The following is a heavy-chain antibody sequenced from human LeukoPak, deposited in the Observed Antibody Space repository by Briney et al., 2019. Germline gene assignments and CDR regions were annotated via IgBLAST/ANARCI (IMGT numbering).Heavy chain of an antibody. V-gene: IGHV4-59*01. D-gene: IGHD2-15*01. CDR1: GGSISSYY. CDR3: AKGSAFFWYFDL. Sequence: LETLSLTCTVSGGSISSYYWSWIRQPPGKGLEWIGYIYYSGSTNYNPSLKSRVTISVDTSKNQFSLKLSSVTAADTAVYYCAKGSAFFWYFDLWGRGTLVTVSS. CDR2: IYYSGST. J-gene: IGHJ2*01.